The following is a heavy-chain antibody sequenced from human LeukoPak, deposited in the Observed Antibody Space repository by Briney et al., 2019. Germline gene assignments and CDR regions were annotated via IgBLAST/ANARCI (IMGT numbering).Heavy chain of an antibody. CDR3: AREYYDSSGYYFDY. CDR2: ISSSGSTI. Sequence: PGGSLRLSCAASGFTFSSYEMNWVRQAPGKGLEWVSYISSSGSTIYYADSVKGRFTISRDNAKNSLYLQMNSLRAEDTAVCYCAREYYDSSGYYFDYWGQGTLVTVSS. V-gene: IGHV3-48*03. CDR1: GFTFSSYE. D-gene: IGHD3-22*01. J-gene: IGHJ4*02.